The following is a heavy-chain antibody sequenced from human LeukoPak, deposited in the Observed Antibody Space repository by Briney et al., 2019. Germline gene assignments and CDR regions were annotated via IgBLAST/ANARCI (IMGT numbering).Heavy chain of an antibody. J-gene: IGHJ4*02. CDR2: IYCSGST. Sequence: PSETLSLTCTVSGGSISSSSYYWGWIRQPPGKGLEWIGSIYCSGSTYYNPSLKSRVTISVDTSKNQFSLKLSSVTAADTAVYYCARLSAALGYFDYWGQGTLVTVSS. CDR3: ARLSAALGYFDY. CDR1: GGSISSSSYY. D-gene: IGHD2-15*01. V-gene: IGHV4-39*01.